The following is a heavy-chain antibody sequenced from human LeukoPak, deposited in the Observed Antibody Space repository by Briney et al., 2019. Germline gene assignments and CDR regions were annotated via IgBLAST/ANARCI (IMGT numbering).Heavy chain of an antibody. J-gene: IGHJ5*02. D-gene: IGHD2-15*01. Sequence: ASVKVSCKASGYTFTGYYMHWVRQAPGQGLEWMGWINPNSGGTNYAQKFQGRVTMTRDTSISTAYMELSRLRSDDTAVYYCAREGQEGQGGGWFDPWRQGTLVTVSS. CDR3: AREGQEGQGGGWFDP. CDR2: INPNSGGT. CDR1: GYTFTGYY. V-gene: IGHV1-2*02.